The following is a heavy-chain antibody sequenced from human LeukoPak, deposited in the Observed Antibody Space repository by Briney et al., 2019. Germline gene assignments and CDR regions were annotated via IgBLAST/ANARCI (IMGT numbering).Heavy chain of an antibody. Sequence: PGGSLRLSCAASGFTFSSYSMNWVRQAPGKGLEWVSSISRNSIYIYYADSVRGRFTISRDNAKNLLYLQMNSLRAEDTAVYYCAREAVTRNYFDYWGQGTLVTVSS. CDR2: ISRNSIYI. CDR1: GFTFSSYS. D-gene: IGHD4-17*01. J-gene: IGHJ4*02. V-gene: IGHV3-21*04. CDR3: AREAVTRNYFDY.